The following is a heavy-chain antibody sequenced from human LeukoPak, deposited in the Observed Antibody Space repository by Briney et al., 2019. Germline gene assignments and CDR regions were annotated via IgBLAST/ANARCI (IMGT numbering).Heavy chain of an antibody. V-gene: IGHV1-2*02. CDR1: GYTFTGYY. CDR3: ARSIGSSGWVDDAFDI. CDR2: INPNSGGT. Sequence: GASVKVSCKASGYTFTGYYMHWVRQAPGQGLEWMGWINPNSGGTNYAQKFQGRVTMTRDTSISTAYMELSRLRSDDTAVYYCARSIGSSGWVDDAFDIWGQGTMVTVSS. D-gene: IGHD6-19*01. J-gene: IGHJ3*02.